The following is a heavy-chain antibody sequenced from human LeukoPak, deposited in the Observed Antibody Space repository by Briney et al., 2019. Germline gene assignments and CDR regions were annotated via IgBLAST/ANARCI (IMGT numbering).Heavy chain of an antibody. Sequence: SETLSLTCTVSGGSISSYYWGWIRQPPGKGLEWIGSIYYSGSTYYNPSLKSRVTISVDTSKNQFSLKLSSVTAADTAVYYCARNDYGGNSGYFQHWGQGTLVTVSS. J-gene: IGHJ1*01. D-gene: IGHD4-23*01. V-gene: IGHV4-39*07. CDR2: IYYSGST. CDR3: ARNDYGGNSGYFQH. CDR1: GGSISSYY.